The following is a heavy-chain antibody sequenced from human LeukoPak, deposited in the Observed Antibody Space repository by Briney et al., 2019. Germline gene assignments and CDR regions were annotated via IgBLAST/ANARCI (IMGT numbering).Heavy chain of an antibody. D-gene: IGHD4-17*01. CDR3: AKDRAPSYGDYASAEYFQH. V-gene: IGHV3-23*01. J-gene: IGHJ1*01. CDR1: GFTFSSYE. Sequence: PGGSLRLSCAASGFTFSSYEMNWVRQAPGKGLEWVSTISGSGGSTYYADSVKGRFTISRDNSKNTLYLHMNNLRAEDTALYYCAKDRAPSYGDYASAEYFQHWGQGTLVTVSS. CDR2: ISGSGGST.